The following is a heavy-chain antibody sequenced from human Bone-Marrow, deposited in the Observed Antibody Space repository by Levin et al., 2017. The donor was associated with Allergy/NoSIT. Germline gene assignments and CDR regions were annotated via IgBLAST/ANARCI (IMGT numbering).Heavy chain of an antibody. V-gene: IGHV4-38-2*01. CDR2: IDQSGNT. CDR3: ARAGRYDY. CDR1: NYSISSGFH. D-gene: IGHD3-9*01. Sequence: SETLSLTCAVSNYSISSGFHWGWIRQPPGKGLERIGSIDQSGNTYYSPSLKSRVTISVDTSKNQFSLRLTSVSAADTAVYYCARAGRYDYWSQGTLVTVSS. J-gene: IGHJ4*02.